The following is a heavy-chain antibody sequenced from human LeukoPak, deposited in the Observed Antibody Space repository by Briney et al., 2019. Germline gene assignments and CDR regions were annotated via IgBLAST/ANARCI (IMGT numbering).Heavy chain of an antibody. D-gene: IGHD3-22*01. CDR1: GFTFSSYW. V-gene: IGHV3-74*01. Sequence: GGSLRLSCAASGFTFSSYWMHWVRQAPGKGLVWVSHINNDGSSTSYADSVKGRFTISRDNAKNTLYLQMNSLRAEDTAVYYCARYYYDRSAYLDYWGQGTLVTVSS. J-gene: IGHJ4*02. CDR3: ARYYYDRSAYLDY. CDR2: INNDGSST.